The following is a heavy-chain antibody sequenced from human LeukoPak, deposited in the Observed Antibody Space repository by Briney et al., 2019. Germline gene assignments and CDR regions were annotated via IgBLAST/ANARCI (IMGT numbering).Heavy chain of an antibody. CDR3: AREGYYDSSGSLDY. J-gene: IGHJ4*02. CDR1: GFTFGDYG. D-gene: IGHD3-22*01. V-gene: IGHV3-20*04. CDR2: INWNGGST. Sequence: GGSLRLSCAASGFTFGDYGMSWVRQAPGKGLEWVSGINWNGGSTGYAESVKGRFTISRDNAKNSLCLQMNSLRAEDTALYYCAREGYYDSSGSLDYWGQGTLVTVSS.